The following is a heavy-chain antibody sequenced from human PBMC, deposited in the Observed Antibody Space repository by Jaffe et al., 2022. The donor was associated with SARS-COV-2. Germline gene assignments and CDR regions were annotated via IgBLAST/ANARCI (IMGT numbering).Heavy chain of an antibody. V-gene: IGHV3-49*03. Sequence: EVQLVESGGGPVQPGRSLRLSCTASGFTFGDFHMTWFRQAPGKGLEWIGFIRNKVSGGTTEYAASVKDRFIISRDDSKNITYLQMNSLKAEDSAVYYCIKGGHWGDAFDIWGQGTVVAVSS. CDR1: GFTFGDFH. CDR2: IRNKVSGGTT. CDR3: IKGGHWGDAFDI. J-gene: IGHJ3*02. D-gene: IGHD3-16*01.